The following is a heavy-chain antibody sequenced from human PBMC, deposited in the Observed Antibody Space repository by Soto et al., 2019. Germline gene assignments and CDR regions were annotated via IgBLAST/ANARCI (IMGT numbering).Heavy chain of an antibody. CDR1: GYTFSDYY. V-gene: IGHV1-2*06. CDR3: ARESGGATATLDYYYFYMDV. CDR2: INPNSGDT. Sequence: QVQLVQSGAEVKKPGASVTVSCKASGYTFSDYYLHWVRQAPGQGPEWMGRINPNSGDTKFAQKFQGRVTMTRDTSVRTVFMELNWLKPEDTAVYYCARESGGATATLDYYYFYMDVWGQGTTVTVSS. D-gene: IGHD5-12*01. J-gene: IGHJ6*03.